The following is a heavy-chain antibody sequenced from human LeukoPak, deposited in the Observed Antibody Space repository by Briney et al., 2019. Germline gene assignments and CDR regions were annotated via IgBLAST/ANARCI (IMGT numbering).Heavy chain of an antibody. J-gene: IGHJ4*02. CDR1: GDSISGFY. CDR3: VKFKRRPRTYSYDYEF. D-gene: IGHD5-18*01. V-gene: IGHV4-4*07. Sequence: SSETLSLTCTVSGDSISGFYWSWIRQAAGKGLEWIGHIYTSGSTNYNPSLKSRVTMSVDMSKNQFSLKLRSVTAADTAVYYCVKFKRRPRTYSYDYEFWGQGTLVTVSP. CDR2: IYTSGST.